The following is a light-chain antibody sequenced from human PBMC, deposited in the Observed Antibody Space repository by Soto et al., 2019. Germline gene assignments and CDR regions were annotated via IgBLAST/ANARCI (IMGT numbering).Light chain of an antibody. J-gene: IGKJ2*01. CDR1: QSVGSN. Sequence: EIVMTQSPATLSVSPGERATLSCRASQSVGSNLAWYQQKPGQAPRLLIYGASTRATGIPARFSGSGSGTEFTLTICSLQSEDFAVYYCQQYNNWPPYTFGQGTNLEIK. CDR2: GAS. V-gene: IGKV3-15*01. CDR3: QQYNNWPPYT.